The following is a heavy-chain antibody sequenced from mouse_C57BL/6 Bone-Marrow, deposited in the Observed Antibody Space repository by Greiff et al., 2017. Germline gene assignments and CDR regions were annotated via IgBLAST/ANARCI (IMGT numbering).Heavy chain of an antibody. CDR3: ARHEDGTPSYWYFDV. J-gene: IGHJ1*03. Sequence: DVKLVESGGGLVKPGGSLKLSCAASGFTFSSYTMSWVRQTPEKRLEWVATISGGGGNTYYPDSVKGRFTISRDNAKNTLYLQMSSLRSEDTALYYCARHEDGTPSYWYFDVWGTGTTVTVSS. CDR1: GFTFSSYT. CDR2: ISGGGGNT. V-gene: IGHV5-9*01. D-gene: IGHD1-1*01.